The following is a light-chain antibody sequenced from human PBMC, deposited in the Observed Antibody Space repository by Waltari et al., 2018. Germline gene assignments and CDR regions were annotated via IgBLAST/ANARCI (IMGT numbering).Light chain of an antibody. CDR2: GAS. Sequence: EIVLTQSPGTLSLSPGERATLSCRASQSVSSSYLAWYQQKPGQAPRLRIYGASSWATGIPDRFSGRGSGTDFTLTISRLEPEDFAVYYCQQYGSSPRLTFGGGTKVEIK. V-gene: IGKV3-20*01. J-gene: IGKJ4*01. CDR3: QQYGSSPRLT. CDR1: QSVSSSY.